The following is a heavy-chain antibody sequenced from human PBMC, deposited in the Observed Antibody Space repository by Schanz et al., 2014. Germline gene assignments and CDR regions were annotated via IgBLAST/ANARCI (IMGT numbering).Heavy chain of an antibody. J-gene: IGHJ4*02. CDR2: ISSVGISK. Sequence: QVQLVESGGGLVKPGGSLRLSCAASGFTFSDYYMSWVRQAPGKGLEWVSYISSVGISKYYADPVKGRFTISRDSAKNSLYLQMNSLRAADTAVYYCARSGTSYGSGTIVDYWGQGTLVTVSS. CDR3: ARSGTSYGSGTIVDY. CDR1: GFTFSDYY. D-gene: IGHD3-10*01. V-gene: IGHV3-11*01.